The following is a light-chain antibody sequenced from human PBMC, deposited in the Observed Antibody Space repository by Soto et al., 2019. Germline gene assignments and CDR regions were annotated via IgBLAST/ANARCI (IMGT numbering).Light chain of an antibody. CDR2: GAS. Sequence: EIVMTQSPDTLSLSPGERATFSCRSSQSVSNNYLAWYQQKPGQAPRLLIYGASSRATGIPARFSGSGSGTDFTLTISSLEPEDFAVYYCHQRQSWPRTFGQGTKVDNK. CDR1: QSVSNNY. CDR3: HQRQSWPRT. V-gene: IGKV3-20*01. J-gene: IGKJ1*01.